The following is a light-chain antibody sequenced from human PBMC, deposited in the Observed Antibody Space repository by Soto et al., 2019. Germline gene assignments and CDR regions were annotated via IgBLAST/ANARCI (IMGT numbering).Light chain of an antibody. CDR1: TYNIAYNY. Sequence: QSVLTQPPSVSAAPGQMVTISCSGSTYNIAYNYVSWYQQFPGTAPKLLIYEINRRPSGISDRFSASKSGTSATLAITGLQPGDEAHYYCGTWDNSLSVVVFGGGTKLTVL. CDR2: EIN. J-gene: IGLJ3*02. CDR3: GTWDNSLSVVV. V-gene: IGLV1-51*01.